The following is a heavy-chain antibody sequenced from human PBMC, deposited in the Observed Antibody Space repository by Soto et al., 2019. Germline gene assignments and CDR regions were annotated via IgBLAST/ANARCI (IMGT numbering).Heavy chain of an antibody. D-gene: IGHD3-9*01. CDR2: INAGNGNT. CDR3: ARVTGYYAPDY. Sequence: QVQLVQSGAEVKKPGASVKVSCKASGYTFTSYAMHWVRQAPGQRLEWMGWINAGNGNTKYSQKFQGRVTITRDTFASTAYMELSSLRSEDTAVYYCARVTGYYAPDYWGQGTLVTVSS. CDR1: GYTFTSYA. J-gene: IGHJ4*02. V-gene: IGHV1-3*01.